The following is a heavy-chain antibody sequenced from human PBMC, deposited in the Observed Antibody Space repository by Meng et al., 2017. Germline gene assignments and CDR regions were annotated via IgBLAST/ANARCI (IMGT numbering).Heavy chain of an antibody. CDR1: GYTFTSYA. CDR3: ARDGQHYDILTGYRHFDY. J-gene: IGHJ4*02. V-gene: IGHV7-4-1*02. CDR2: INTNTGNP. D-gene: IGHD3-9*01. Sequence: ASVKVSCKASGYTFTSYAMNWVRQAPGQGLEWMGWINTNTGNPTYAQGFTGRFVFSLDTSVSTAYLQISSLKAEDTAVYYCARDGQHYDILTGYRHFDYWGQGTLVTGAS.